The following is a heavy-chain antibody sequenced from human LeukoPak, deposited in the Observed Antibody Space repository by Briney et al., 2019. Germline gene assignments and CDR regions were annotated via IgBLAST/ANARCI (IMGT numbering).Heavy chain of an antibody. J-gene: IGHJ4*02. CDR1: GFTFNNYA. CDR3: ARDRYDFWSGQDY. Sequence: PGGSLRLSCAASGFTFNNYAMSWVRQAPGKGLEWVANIKQDGSEKYYVDSVKGRFTISRDNAKNSLYLQMNSLRAEDTAVYYCARDRYDFWSGQDYWGQGTLVTVSS. V-gene: IGHV3-7*01. D-gene: IGHD3-3*01. CDR2: IKQDGSEK.